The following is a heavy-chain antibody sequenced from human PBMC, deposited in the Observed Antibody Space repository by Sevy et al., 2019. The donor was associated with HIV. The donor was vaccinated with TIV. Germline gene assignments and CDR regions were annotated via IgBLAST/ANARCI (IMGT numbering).Heavy chain of an antibody. CDR3: ATEGPTFGGVIVSRRFDP. D-gene: IGHD3-16*02. CDR2: FDPGDGET. Sequence: ASVKVSCKVSGYTLTELSMHWVRQAPGKGLEWMGGFDPGDGETIYAQKFQGRVTMTEDTSTDTAYMELSSLRSEDTAVYYCATEGPTFGGVIVSRRFDPWGQGTLVTVSS. CDR1: GYTLTELS. V-gene: IGHV1-24*01. J-gene: IGHJ5*02.